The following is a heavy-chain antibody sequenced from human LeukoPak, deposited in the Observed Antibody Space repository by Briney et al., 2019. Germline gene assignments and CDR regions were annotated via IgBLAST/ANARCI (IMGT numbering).Heavy chain of an antibody. CDR1: GDPFTTND. CDR2: MNPNSGYT. D-gene: IGHD6-13*01. Sequence: EASVKVSCKASGDPFTTNDINWVRQATGQGLEWMGWMNPNSGYTGSTQKFQGRVTMTRNISISTAYMELTNLRSEDTAVYYCARVTAAGTWTFDIWGQGTTVSVSP. V-gene: IGHV1-8*01. J-gene: IGHJ3*02. CDR3: ARVTAAGTWTFDI.